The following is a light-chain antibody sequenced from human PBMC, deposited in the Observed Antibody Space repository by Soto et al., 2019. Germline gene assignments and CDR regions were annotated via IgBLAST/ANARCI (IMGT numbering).Light chain of an antibody. CDR1: QSISSW. CDR3: QQYHSYPWT. V-gene: IGKV1-5*01. CDR2: DAS. J-gene: IGKJ1*01. Sequence: DIQMTQSPSTLSASIGDRVTITCRASQSISSWLAWYQQKPGKAPKLLIYDASSFESGVPSRFSGSGSGTEFTLTISSLQPDDFATYYCQQYHSYPWTFGQGTKVEIK.